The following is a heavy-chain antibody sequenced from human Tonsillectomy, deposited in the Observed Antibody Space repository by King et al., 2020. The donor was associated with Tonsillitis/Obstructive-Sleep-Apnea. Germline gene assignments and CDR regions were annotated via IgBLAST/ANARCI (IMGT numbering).Heavy chain of an antibody. V-gene: IGHV3-30*18. CDR3: AEGQFYAHTTMVP. J-gene: IGHJ5*02. D-gene: IGHD5-18*01. CDR1: GFVFSNYG. CDR2: ISYDGSNK. Sequence: VQLVESGGGVVQPGRSLRLSCAASGFVFSNYGMHWVRQAPGKGLEGVAIISYDGSNKYYADSVKGRFTTSRDNFKHTLYLQMSSMRIEDTAVYYCAEGQFYAHTTMVPWGQGTRVTVSS.